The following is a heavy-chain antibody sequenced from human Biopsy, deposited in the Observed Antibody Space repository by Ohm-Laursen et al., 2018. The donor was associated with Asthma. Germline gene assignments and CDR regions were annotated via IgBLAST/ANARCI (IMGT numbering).Heavy chain of an antibody. CDR1: GYTFIGCH. CDR3: ARGQKSAGDRWFDP. J-gene: IGHJ5*02. CDR2: INPNSSGT. V-gene: IGHV1-2*06. Sequence: SVKISCKASGYTFIGCHIHWMRQAPGQGLEWMGRINPNSSGTNYAQKFQGRVTMTRDTSISTAYMEVSRLRSDDTAVYYCARGQKSAGDRWFDPWGQGTLVTVSS. D-gene: IGHD6-13*01.